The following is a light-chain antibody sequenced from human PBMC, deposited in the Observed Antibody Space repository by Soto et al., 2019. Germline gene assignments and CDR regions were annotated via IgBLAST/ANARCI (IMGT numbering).Light chain of an antibody. J-gene: IGLJ1*01. V-gene: IGLV1-44*01. CDR2: NDI. Sequence: QSVLTQPPSTSGTPGQRVTISCSGSSSNIGSNAATWHQQLPGTAPKLLIYNDIERPSGVPDRFSGSKSGTSASLAISGLQSEDGADYYCAAWDDSLNGFFVFGTGTKVTVL. CDR1: SSNIGSNA. CDR3: AAWDDSLNGFFV.